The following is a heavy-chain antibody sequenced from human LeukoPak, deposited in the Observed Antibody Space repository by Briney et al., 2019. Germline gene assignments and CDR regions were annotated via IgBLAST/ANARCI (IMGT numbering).Heavy chain of an antibody. CDR1: GGSISSSSYY. CDR2: IYYSGST. V-gene: IGHV4-39*07. CDR3: ARDHGIAARPFRRDY. D-gene: IGHD6-6*01. Sequence: SETLSLTCTVSGGSISSSSYYWGWIRQPPGKGLEWIGSIYYSGSTYYNPSLKSRVTISVDTSKNQFSLKLSSVTAADTAVYYCARDHGIAARPFRRDYWGQGTLVTVSS. J-gene: IGHJ4*02.